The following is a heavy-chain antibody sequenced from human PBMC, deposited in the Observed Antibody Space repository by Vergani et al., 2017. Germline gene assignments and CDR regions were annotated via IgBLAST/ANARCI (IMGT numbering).Heavy chain of an antibody. Sequence: VQLVASGGGLVRPGGSLRLSCAASGYTFSSYSMNWVRQAPGKGLEWVSYISSSSSTIYYADSVKGRFTISRDNAKNSLYLQMNSLRAEDTAVYYCARENGDYVGAFDIWGQGTMVTVSS. CDR2: ISSSSSTI. CDR1: GYTFSSYS. V-gene: IGHV3-48*01. CDR3: ARENGDYVGAFDI. D-gene: IGHD4-17*01. J-gene: IGHJ3*02.